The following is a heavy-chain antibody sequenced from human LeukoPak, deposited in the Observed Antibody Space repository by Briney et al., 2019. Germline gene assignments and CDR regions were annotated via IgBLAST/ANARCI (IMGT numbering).Heavy chain of an antibody. Sequence: PGGSLRLSCAASGFTFDDYAMHWVRQAPGKGLEWVSGISWNSGSIGYADSVKGRFTISRDNAKNSLYLQMNSLRAEDTALYYCAKEILGGSYYWGQETLVAVSS. CDR3: AKEILGGSYY. J-gene: IGHJ4*02. CDR1: GFTFDDYA. D-gene: IGHD1-26*01. CDR2: ISWNSGSI. V-gene: IGHV3-9*01.